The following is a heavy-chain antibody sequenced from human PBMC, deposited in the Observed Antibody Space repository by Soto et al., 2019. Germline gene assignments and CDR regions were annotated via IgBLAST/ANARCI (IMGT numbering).Heavy chain of an antibody. Sequence: EVQLVESGGGLVQPGGSLRLSCAASGFTFSSFWMHWVRQAPGEGLVWVSRINSDGSNTNYADSVKGRFTNSRDNAKNTLYLQMNSLRAEDTAVYYCARGGVPAAMSYWGQGTLVTVSS. D-gene: IGHD2-2*01. CDR3: ARGGVPAAMSY. V-gene: IGHV3-74*01. CDR2: INSDGSNT. J-gene: IGHJ4*02. CDR1: GFTFSSFW.